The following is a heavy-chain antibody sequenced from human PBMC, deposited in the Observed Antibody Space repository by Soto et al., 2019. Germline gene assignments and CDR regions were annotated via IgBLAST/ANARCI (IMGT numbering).Heavy chain of an antibody. CDR3: ARVVPGAEAWFGP. CDR1: GYTFSNYG. V-gene: IGHV1-18*01. CDR2: ISLYSDGT. Sequence: ASVKVSCKTSGYTFSNYGITGVRHAPGQPLEWLGWISLYSDGTNYAQKFQGRVSMTTDTSTTTAYMELRSLRSDDTAVYYCARVVPGAEAWFGPWGQGTLVTVSS. D-gene: IGHD2-2*01. J-gene: IGHJ5*02.